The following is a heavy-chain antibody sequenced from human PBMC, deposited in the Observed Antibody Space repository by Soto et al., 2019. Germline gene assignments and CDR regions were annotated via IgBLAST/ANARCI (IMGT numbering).Heavy chain of an antibody. Sequence: SETLSLTCTVSGGSISSGGYYWSWIRQHPGKGLGWIGYIYYSGSTYYNPSLKSRVTISVDTSKSQFSLKLSSVTAADTAVYYCARETYYYDSSGPKYNWFDPWGQGTLVTVSS. CDR3: ARETYYYDSSGPKYNWFDP. J-gene: IGHJ5*02. CDR1: GGSISSGGYY. V-gene: IGHV4-31*03. D-gene: IGHD3-22*01. CDR2: IYYSGST.